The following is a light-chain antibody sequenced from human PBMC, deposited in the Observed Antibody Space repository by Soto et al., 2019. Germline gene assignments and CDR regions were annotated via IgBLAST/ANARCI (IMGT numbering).Light chain of an antibody. CDR1: QSVSSN. CDR3: QQYNDWPRT. V-gene: IGKV3-15*01. J-gene: IGKJ1*01. Sequence: IVMTQSPATLSVSPGERATLSCRARQSVSSNLAWYQQKPGQAPRLLIFGASTRATGIPARFSGSGSGTEFTLTIGSLQSEDFAVYYFQQYNDWPRTFGQGTKVEIK. CDR2: GAS.